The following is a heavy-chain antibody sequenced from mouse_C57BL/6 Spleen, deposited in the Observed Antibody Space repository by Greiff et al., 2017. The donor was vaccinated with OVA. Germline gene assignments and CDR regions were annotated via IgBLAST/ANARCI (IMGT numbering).Heavy chain of an antibody. Sequence: QVHVKQSGPELVKPGASVKISCKASGYAFSSSWMNWVKQRPGKGLEWIGRIYPGDGDTNYNGKFKGKATLTADKSSSTAYMQLSSLTSEDSAVYFCARSGDSSGYPFAYWGQGTLVTVSA. CDR3: ARSGDSSGYPFAY. J-gene: IGHJ3*01. D-gene: IGHD3-2*02. V-gene: IGHV1-82*01. CDR2: IYPGDGDT. CDR1: GYAFSSSW.